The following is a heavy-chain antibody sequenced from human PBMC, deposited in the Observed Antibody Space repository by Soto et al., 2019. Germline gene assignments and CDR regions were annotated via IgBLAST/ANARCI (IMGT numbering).Heavy chain of an antibody. J-gene: IGHJ4*02. CDR1: GFTFSSYA. Sequence: PGGSLRLSCAASGFTFSSYAMSWVRQAPGKGLEWVSGISGSGGSTYYADSVKGRFTISRDNSKNTLYVQMNSLRAEDTAVYYCAKVGYTSSWYGFDYWGQGTLVTVPS. CDR2: ISGSGGST. D-gene: IGHD6-13*01. V-gene: IGHV3-23*01. CDR3: AKVGYTSSWYGFDY.